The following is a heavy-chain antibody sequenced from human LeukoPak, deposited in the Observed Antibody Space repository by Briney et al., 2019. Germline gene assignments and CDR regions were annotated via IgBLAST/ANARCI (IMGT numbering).Heavy chain of an antibody. J-gene: IGHJ4*02. CDR2: INPSGGST. Sequence: ASVKVSCKVSGYTFTSYYMHWVRQAPGQGLEWMGIINPSGGSTSYAQKFQGRVTMTRDTSISTAYMELSRLRSDDMAVYYCASAKLYSNFDYWGQGTLVTVSS. CDR1: GYTFTSYY. CDR3: ASAKLYSNFDY. V-gene: IGHV1-46*01. D-gene: IGHD1-26*01.